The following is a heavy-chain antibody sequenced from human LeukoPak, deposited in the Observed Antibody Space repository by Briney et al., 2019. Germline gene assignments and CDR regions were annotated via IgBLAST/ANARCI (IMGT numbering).Heavy chain of an antibody. D-gene: IGHD4-23*01. Sequence: GGSLRLSCAASGFTFSDYWMNWVRQAPGKGLEWVANVKNDGSEQYYVDSVKGRFTISRDNDRNSLYLQMNSLRVEDTAVYYCRPGHRSNSAWGQGTLVTVSS. V-gene: IGHV3-7*01. CDR2: VKNDGSEQ. J-gene: IGHJ5*02. CDR3: RPGHRSNSA. CDR1: GFTFSDYW.